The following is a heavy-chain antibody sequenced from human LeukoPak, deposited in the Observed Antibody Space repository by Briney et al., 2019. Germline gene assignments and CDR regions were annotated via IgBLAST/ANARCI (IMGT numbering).Heavy chain of an antibody. Sequence: PSETLSLTCAVYGETFIHNFWTWIRQPPGKGLEWIGQINHSGGTYYNPSLKSRVTILVETSKNQYSLKLTSVTAAVSAVYYCARAMPYFYGSIAVPGTIDYWGQGILVTVSS. CDR1: GETFIHNF. V-gene: IGHV4-34*01. D-gene: IGHD6-19*01. CDR2: INHSGGT. CDR3: ARAMPYFYGSIAVPGTIDY. J-gene: IGHJ4*02.